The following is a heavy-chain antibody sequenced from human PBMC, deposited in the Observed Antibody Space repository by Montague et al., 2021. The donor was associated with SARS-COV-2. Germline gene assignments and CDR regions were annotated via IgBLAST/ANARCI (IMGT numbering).Heavy chain of an antibody. Sequence: SRRISCAASGFNFSNYAMTWVRQTPGKGLDWVSTISGGGDSTSYADPVKGRFTISRDNSQNTLYLQVNSLRAEDTAVYYCAGGTYMGVDFWGQGTLVTVSS. J-gene: IGHJ4*02. CDR1: GFNFSNYA. CDR2: ISGGGDST. D-gene: IGHD1-26*01. CDR3: AGGTYMGVDF. V-gene: IGHV3-23*01.